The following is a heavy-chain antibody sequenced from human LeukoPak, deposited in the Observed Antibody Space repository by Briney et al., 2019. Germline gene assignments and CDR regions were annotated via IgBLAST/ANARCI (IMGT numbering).Heavy chain of an antibody. J-gene: IGHJ5*01. CDR2: INSAGSTT. V-gene: IGHV3-74*01. CDR1: GFTFSSYW. Sequence: GGSLRLSCAASGFTFSSYWMHWVRQDPGKGLVWVSRINSAGSTTNYADSVRGRFTISRDNANNTLYLQMNSLRAEDTAVYYCARGNNYGHNWFDSWGQGTLVTVSS. CDR3: ARGNNYGHNWFDS. D-gene: IGHD1/OR15-1a*01.